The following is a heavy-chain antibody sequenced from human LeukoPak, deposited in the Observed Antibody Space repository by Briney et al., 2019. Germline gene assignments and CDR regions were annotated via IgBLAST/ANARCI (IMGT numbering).Heavy chain of an antibody. CDR1: GGTFSSYA. CDR2: IIPISGTA. J-gene: IGHJ6*03. Sequence: ASVKVSCKASGGTFSSYAMGWVRQAPGQGLEWMGGIIPISGTANYAQKIQSRVTITAEESTSTDYIEPSTLRSEDTAVYYCARGGTGSYSNYYYYYYMDAWGKGTTVTASS. V-gene: IGHV1-69*13. D-gene: IGHD3-10*01. CDR3: ARGGTGSYSNYYYYYYMDA.